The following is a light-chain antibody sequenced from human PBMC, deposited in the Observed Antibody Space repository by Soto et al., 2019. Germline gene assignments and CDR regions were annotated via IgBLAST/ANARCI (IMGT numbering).Light chain of an antibody. V-gene: IGLV2-14*01. Sequence: QSALTQPVSVSGSPGQSITISCTGTSSDVGGYNYVSWYQQHPGKAPKLMIYEVSNRPSGVSNRFSGSKSGNTASLTISGLQAEDEADYYCSSYTSSSTLSVFGTGTKVTVL. CDR1: SSDVGGYNY. CDR2: EVS. J-gene: IGLJ1*01. CDR3: SSYTSSSTLSV.